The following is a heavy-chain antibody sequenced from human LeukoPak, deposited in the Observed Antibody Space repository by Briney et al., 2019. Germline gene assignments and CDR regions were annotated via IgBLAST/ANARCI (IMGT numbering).Heavy chain of an antibody. CDR3: ARDPPYSDSSGYYYDY. J-gene: IGHJ4*02. CDR1: GFTFTTYS. Sequence: GGSLRRSCAASGFTFTTYSMNWVRQAPGKGLEWVSSISGSSIYIYYADSVKGRFTISRDNAKNSLYLQMNSLRAEDTAVYYCARDPPYSDSSGYYYDYWGQGTLVTVSS. D-gene: IGHD3-22*01. CDR2: ISGSSIYI. V-gene: IGHV3-21*01.